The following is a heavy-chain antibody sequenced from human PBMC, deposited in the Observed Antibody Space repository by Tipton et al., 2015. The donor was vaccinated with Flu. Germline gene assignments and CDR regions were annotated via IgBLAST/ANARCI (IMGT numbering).Heavy chain of an antibody. CDR1: GYFISSGYY. V-gene: IGHV4-38-2*02. Sequence: TLSLTCTVSGYFISSGYYWGWIRQSPGTGLQWIATIIQSGNAYYNPSLRSRVTISVDTTKNLFSLNRSSVTATDTAVYYCARALNSWREYTFDIWGRGTVVTVSS. CDR3: ARALNSWREYTFDI. D-gene: IGHD1-26*01. CDR2: IIQSGNA. J-gene: IGHJ3*02.